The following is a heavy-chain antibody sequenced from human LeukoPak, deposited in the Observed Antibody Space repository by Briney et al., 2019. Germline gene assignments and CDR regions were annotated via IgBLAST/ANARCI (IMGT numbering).Heavy chain of an antibody. CDR2: ISGSGGST. V-gene: IGHV3-23*01. Sequence: GGTLRLSCAASGFTFSSYGMSWVRQAPGKGLEWVSAISGSGGSTYYADSVKGRFTISRDNSKNTLYLQMNSLRAEDTAVYYCAKGRYSGYDYVDYWGQGTLVTVSS. D-gene: IGHD5-12*01. CDR3: AKGRYSGYDYVDY. CDR1: GFTFSSYG. J-gene: IGHJ4*02.